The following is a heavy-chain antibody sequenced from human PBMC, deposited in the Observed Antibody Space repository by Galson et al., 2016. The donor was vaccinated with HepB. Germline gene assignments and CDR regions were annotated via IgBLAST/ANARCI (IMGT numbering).Heavy chain of an antibody. CDR3: AVVMVDFELDAFDF. CDR2: FDPEDGER. J-gene: IGHJ3*01. V-gene: IGHV1-24*01. D-gene: IGHD2-15*01. Sequence: SVKVSCKVSGYTLTELSMHWVRQAPGKGLEWMGGFDPEDGERMYAGKFQGRVTMTEDTSTDTAYMDLSSLRSEDTAVYYCAVVMVDFELDAFDFWGQGTMVTVSS. CDR1: GYTLTELS.